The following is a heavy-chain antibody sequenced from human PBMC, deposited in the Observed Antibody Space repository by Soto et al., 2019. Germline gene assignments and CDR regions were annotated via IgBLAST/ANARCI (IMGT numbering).Heavy chain of an antibody. V-gene: IGHV3-33*01. J-gene: IGHJ4*02. D-gene: IGHD3-22*01. Sequence: VQLVESGGGVVQPGRSLRLSCAASGFTFSSYGMHWVRQAPGKGLEWVAVIWYDGSNKYYADSVKGRFTISRDNSKNTLYLQMNSLRAEDTAVYYCARNYYDSSGYPIDYWGQGTLVTVSS. CDR1: GFTFSSYG. CDR3: ARNYYDSSGYPIDY. CDR2: IWYDGSNK.